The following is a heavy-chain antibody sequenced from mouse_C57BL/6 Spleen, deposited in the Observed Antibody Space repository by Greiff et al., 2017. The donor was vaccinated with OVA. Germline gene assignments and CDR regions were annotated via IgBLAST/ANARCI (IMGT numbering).Heavy chain of an antibody. CDR2: IDPSDSYT. CDR1: GYTFTSYW. J-gene: IGHJ1*03. CDR3: AIYYDYDRYVDV. Sequence: QVQLQQPGAELVKPGASVKLSCKASGYTFTSYWMQWVKLRPGQGLEWIGEIDPSDSYTNYNQKFKGKATLTVDTSSSTAYMRLSSLTSEDSAVYYCAIYYDYDRYVDVWGTGTTVTVSS. V-gene: IGHV1-50*01. D-gene: IGHD2-4*01.